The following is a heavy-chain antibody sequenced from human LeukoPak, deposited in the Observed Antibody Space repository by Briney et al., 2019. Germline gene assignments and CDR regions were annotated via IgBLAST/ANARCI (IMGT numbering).Heavy chain of an antibody. CDR3: ATIPHTAMGYYCGMDV. J-gene: IGHJ6*02. CDR2: FDPEDGET. V-gene: IGHV1-24*01. CDR1: GYTLTELS. D-gene: IGHD5-18*01. Sequence: ASVKVSCKVSGYTLTELSMHWVRQAPGKGLEWMGGFDPEDGETIYAQKFQGRVTMTEDTSTDTAYMELSSLRSEDTAVYYCATIPHTAMGYYCGMDVWGHGTTVTVSS.